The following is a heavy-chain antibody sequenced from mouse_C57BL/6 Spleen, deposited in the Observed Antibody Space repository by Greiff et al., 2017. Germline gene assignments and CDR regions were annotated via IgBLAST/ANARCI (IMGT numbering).Heavy chain of an antibody. V-gene: IGHV1-72*01. CDR3: ARESYGNYARHFDY. CDR2: IDPNSGGT. J-gene: IGHJ2*01. CDR1: GYTFTSYW. Sequence: QVQLKQPGAELVKPGASVKLSCKASGYTFTSYWMHWVKQRPGRGLEWIGRIDPNSGGTKYNEKFKCKATLTVDKPSSSAYMQLSSLTSEDSAVYDCARESYGNYARHFDYWGQGTTLTVSS. D-gene: IGHD2-1*01.